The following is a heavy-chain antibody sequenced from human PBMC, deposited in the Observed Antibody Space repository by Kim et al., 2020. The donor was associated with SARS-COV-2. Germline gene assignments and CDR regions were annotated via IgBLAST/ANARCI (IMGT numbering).Heavy chain of an antibody. CDR1: GGSISSYY. D-gene: IGHD6-13*01. J-gene: IGHJ4*02. V-gene: IGHV4-59*13. CDR3: ARVIPRWYYFDY. Sequence: SETLSLTCTVSGGSISSYYWSWIRQPPGKGLEWIGYIFYSGSTNYNPSLKSRVTISVDTSKNQFSLKLSSVTAADTAVYYCARVIPRWYYFDYWGQGTLVTVPS. CDR2: IFYSGST.